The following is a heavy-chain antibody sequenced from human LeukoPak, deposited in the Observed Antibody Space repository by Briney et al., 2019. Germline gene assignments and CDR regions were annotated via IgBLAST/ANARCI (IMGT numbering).Heavy chain of an antibody. CDR1: GFTFSSYA. CDR3: AKGSSGWSTDAFDI. V-gene: IGHV3-23*01. Sequence: GGSLRLSCAASGFTFSSYAMSWVRQAPGKGLEWVSAISGSGGSTYYADSVKGRFTISRDNAKNSLYLQMNSLRAEDTAFYYCAKGSSGWSTDAFDIWGQGTMVTVSS. J-gene: IGHJ3*02. CDR2: ISGSGGST. D-gene: IGHD6-19*01.